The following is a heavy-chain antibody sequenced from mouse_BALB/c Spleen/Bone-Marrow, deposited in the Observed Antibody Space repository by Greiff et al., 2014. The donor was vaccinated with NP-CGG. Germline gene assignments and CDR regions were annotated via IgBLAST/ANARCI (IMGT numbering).Heavy chain of an antibody. CDR1: GYAFTDYN. CDR2: IDLYNGGT. D-gene: IGHD2-3*01. J-gene: IGHJ4*01. Sequence: VQLQQSGPELVKPGASVKVSCKASGYAFTDYNIYWVKQRHGKSLEWIGYIDLYNGGTSYNQKFKGKATLTVDKSSSTAYMHLNSLTSEDSAVYYCARLGDGYYDALDYRGQGTSVTVSA. V-gene: IGHV1S135*01. CDR3: ARLGDGYYDALDY.